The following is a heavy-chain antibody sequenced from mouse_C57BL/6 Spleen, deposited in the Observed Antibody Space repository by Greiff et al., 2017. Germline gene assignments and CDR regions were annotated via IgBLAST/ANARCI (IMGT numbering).Heavy chain of an antibody. CDR1: GFNIKDDY. J-gene: IGHJ1*03. D-gene: IGHD1-1*01. CDR3: TRAHYYGSSGYVDV. Sequence: VQLQQSGAELVRPGASVKLSCTASGFNIKDDYMHWVKQRPEQGLEWIGWIDPENGDTEYASKFQGKATITADTSSNTAYLQLSSLTSEDTAVYYCTRAHYYGSSGYVDVWGTGTTVTVAS. CDR2: IDPENGDT. V-gene: IGHV14-4*01.